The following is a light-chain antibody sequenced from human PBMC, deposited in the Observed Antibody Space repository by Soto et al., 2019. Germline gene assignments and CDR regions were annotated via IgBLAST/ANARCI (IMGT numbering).Light chain of an antibody. CDR3: CAYGGRHTWV. Sequence: QSALTQPRSVSGSPGQSVTISCTGTSTDIGGYNYVSWYQQHPGKAPKLMIYAVSKRPSGVPDRFSGSKSGNTASLTISGLQAEDEGDYYCCAYGGRHTWVFGGGTKLTVL. CDR2: AVS. CDR1: STDIGGYNY. J-gene: IGLJ3*02. V-gene: IGLV2-11*01.